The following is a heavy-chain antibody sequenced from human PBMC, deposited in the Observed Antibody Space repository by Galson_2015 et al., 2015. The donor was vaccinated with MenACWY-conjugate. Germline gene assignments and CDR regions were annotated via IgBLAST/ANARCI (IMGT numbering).Heavy chain of an antibody. CDR1: GASISSSSYY. D-gene: IGHD2-2*01. CDR3: ARASYAVDSWFDT. V-gene: IGHV4-39*07. J-gene: IGHJ5*02. Sequence: LSLTCTVSGASISSSSYYWDWIRQSPGKGLEWIGSIYFSGNSYYNPSPKRRVTLSIDTSRNQFSLKVTSVTAADTAIYFCARASYAVDSWFDTWGQGTLVTVSS. CDR2: IYFSGNS.